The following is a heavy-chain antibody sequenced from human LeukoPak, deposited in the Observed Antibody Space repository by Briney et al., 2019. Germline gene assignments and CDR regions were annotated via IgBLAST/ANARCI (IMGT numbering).Heavy chain of an antibody. D-gene: IGHD1-20*01. J-gene: IGHJ3*02. CDR1: GGSISSYY. Sequence: SETLSLTCTVSGGSISSYYWTWIRQPPGKGLEWIGSIYYSGSTYYNPSLKSRVTISVDTSKNQFSLKLSSVTAADTAVYYCASGSITGTTRAFDIWGQGTMVTVSS. CDR2: IYYSGST. V-gene: IGHV4-39*07. CDR3: ASGSITGTTRAFDI.